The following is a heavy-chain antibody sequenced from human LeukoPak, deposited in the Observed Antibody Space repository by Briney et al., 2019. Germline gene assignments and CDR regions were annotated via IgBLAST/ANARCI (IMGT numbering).Heavy chain of an antibody. CDR2: IFYSGST. Sequence: SETLSLTCTVSGGSISSRNYYWGWIRQPPGTGLEWIGTIFYSGSTYYSPSLKSRVTISVDTSKNRFSLKLSSVTAADTAVYHCARLLRNWDAFDIWGQGTMVTVSS. J-gene: IGHJ3*02. CDR1: GGSISSRNYY. CDR3: ARLLRNWDAFDI. D-gene: IGHD3-9*01. V-gene: IGHV4-39*07.